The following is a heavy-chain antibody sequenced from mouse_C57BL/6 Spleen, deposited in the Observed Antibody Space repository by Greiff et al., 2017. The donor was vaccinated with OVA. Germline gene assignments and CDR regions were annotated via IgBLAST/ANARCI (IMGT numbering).Heavy chain of an antibody. CDR2: IDPETGGT. V-gene: IGHV1-15*01. D-gene: IGHD1-1*01. CDR3: TRSGQIYYYGSSYVDYFDY. CDR1: GYTFTDYE. J-gene: IGHJ2*01. Sequence: QVQLQQSGAELVRPGASVTLSCKASGYTFTDYEMHWVKQTPVHGLEWIGAIDPETGGTAYNQKFKGKAILTADKSSSTAYMELRSLTSDDSAVYYCTRSGQIYYYGSSYVDYFDYWGQGTTLTVSS.